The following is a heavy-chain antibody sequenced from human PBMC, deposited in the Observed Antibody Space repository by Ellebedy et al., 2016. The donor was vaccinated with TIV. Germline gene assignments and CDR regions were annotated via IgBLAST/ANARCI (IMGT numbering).Heavy chain of an antibody. CDR3: ARDSSGLGWYFDL. Sequence: GESLKISCAATGFTFSSFEMSWVRQAPGKGLEWLSHIFSADSTTHYAPSVKGRFTISRDNADNSLYLQMNSLRAEDTAVYYCARDSSGLGWYFDLWGRGTLVTVSS. CDR2: IFSADSTT. CDR1: GFTFSSFE. J-gene: IGHJ2*01. D-gene: IGHD3-10*01. V-gene: IGHV3-48*03.